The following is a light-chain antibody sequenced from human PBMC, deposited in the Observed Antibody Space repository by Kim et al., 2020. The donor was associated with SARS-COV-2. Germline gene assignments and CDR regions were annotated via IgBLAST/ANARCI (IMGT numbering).Light chain of an antibody. J-gene: IGKJ4*01. CDR3: QQFNSYPPT. Sequence: ASVGNRLTSTCRASKGISSALAWYQQKPGKAPRLLIYDASSLESGVPSRFSGSGSGTDFTLTISSLRPEDFATYYCQQFNSYPPTFRGGTKVDIK. CDR2: DAS. V-gene: IGKV1-13*02. CDR1: KGISSA.